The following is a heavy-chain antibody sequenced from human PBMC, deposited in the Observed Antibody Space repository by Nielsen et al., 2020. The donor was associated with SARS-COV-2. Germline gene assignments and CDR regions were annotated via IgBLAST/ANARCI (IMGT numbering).Heavy chain of an antibody. CDR1: GYSFTNHG. J-gene: IGHJ6*02. CDR2: INPYSGGT. CDR3: ARDLSRAVTTRYYGMDV. Sequence: ASVKVSCKASGYSFTNHGFSWVRQAPGQGLEWMGRINPYSGGTNYAQKFQGTVTMTRDASISTVYMELTSDDTAVYYCARDLSRAVTTRYYGMDVWGQGTTVTVSS. D-gene: IGHD4-17*01. V-gene: IGHV1-2*06.